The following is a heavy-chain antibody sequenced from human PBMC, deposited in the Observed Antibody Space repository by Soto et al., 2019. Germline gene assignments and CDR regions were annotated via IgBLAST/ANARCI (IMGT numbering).Heavy chain of an antibody. CDR3: VRDGVGATTYFGYFDY. CDR1: GFNFGGYG. Sequence: QVQLVESGGGVVQPGRSLRLSCAASGFNFGGYGMHWVRQAPGKGLEWGAVTRHDGSNTYYADSVRGRFTISRDNSKNTLYLQMNSLTVEDTAVYYCVRDGVGATTYFGYFDYWGQGTLITVSS. CDR2: TRHDGSNT. J-gene: IGHJ4*02. V-gene: IGHV3-33*01. D-gene: IGHD1-26*01.